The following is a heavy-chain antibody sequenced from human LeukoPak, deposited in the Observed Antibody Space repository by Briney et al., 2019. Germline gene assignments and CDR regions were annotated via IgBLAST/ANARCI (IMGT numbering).Heavy chain of an antibody. D-gene: IGHD1-26*01. CDR2: IHYSGST. CDR3: ARGYSGSYGRFDY. V-gene: IGHV4-61*05. Sequence: SETLSLTCTVSGGSISSRSYYWGWIRQPPGKGLEWIVNIHYSGSTSYNPSLKSRVTISADTSKNQFSLKLTSVTAADTAVYYCARGYSGSYGRFDYWGQGTLVTVSS. CDR1: GGSISSRSYY. J-gene: IGHJ4*02.